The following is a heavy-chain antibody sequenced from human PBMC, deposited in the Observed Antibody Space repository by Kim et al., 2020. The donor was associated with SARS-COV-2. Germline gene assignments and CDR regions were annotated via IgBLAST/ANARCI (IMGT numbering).Heavy chain of an antibody. J-gene: IGHJ4*02. Sequence: AQKLQGRVTMTTDTSTSTAYMELRSLRSDDTAVYYCARDESLWFGELSRVWGQGTLVTVSS. D-gene: IGHD3-10*01. CDR3: ARDESLWFGELSRV. V-gene: IGHV1-18*01.